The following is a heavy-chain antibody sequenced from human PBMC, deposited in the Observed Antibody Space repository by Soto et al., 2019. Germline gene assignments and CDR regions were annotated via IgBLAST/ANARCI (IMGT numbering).Heavy chain of an antibody. CDR1: GLTFSNYA. CDR3: ATSVAGPVNWFDP. V-gene: IGHV3-23*01. D-gene: IGHD6-19*01. J-gene: IGHJ5*02. Sequence: GGSLRLSCAASGLTFSNYAMSWVRQAPGKGLEWVSGISGNGDSTYYADSVKGRFTISRDNSKNTLYLQMNSLRAEDTAVYYCATSVAGPVNWFDPWGQGTLVTSPQ. CDR2: ISGNGDST.